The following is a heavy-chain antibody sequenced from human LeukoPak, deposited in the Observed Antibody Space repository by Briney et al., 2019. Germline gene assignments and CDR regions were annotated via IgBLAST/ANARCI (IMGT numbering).Heavy chain of an antibody. V-gene: IGHV1-69*04. Sequence: GSSVKVSCKASGGTFSSYAISWVRQAPGQGLEWMGRIIPILGIANYAQKFQGRVTITADKSTSTAYMELSSLRSEDTAVYYCARLSCSSTSCNAIFDYWGQGTLVTVSS. CDR3: ARLSCSSTSCNAIFDY. J-gene: IGHJ4*02. CDR2: IIPILGIA. D-gene: IGHD2-2*01. CDR1: GGTFSSYA.